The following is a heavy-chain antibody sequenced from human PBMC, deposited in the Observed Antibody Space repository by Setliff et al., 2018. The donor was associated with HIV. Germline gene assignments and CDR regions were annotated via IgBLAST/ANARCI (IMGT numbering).Heavy chain of an antibody. CDR3: ARGSLVGDSGLDY. J-gene: IGHJ4*02. V-gene: IGHV4-4*09. Sequence: SETLSLTCIASGDSITNYYWSWIRQPPGKGLEWIGYIHVSGITDYNPSLKGRVTISVDTSRNQFSLKLTSVTSADTAIYYCARGSLVGDSGLDYWGQGTLVTVS. D-gene: IGHD1-26*01. CDR1: GDSITNYY. CDR2: IHVSGIT.